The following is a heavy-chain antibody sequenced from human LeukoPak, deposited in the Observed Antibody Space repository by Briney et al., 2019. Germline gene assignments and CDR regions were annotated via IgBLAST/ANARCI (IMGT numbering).Heavy chain of an antibody. CDR1: GYTFTGYY. V-gene: IGHV1-2*02. CDR2: INPNSGGT. CDR3: ARVSYGGNRDAFDI. J-gene: IGHJ3*02. D-gene: IGHD4-17*01. Sequence: ASVKVSCKASGYTFTGYYMHWVRQAPGQGLEWLGWINPNSGGTNYAQKFQGRVTMTRDTSISTAYMELSRLRSDDTAVYYCARVSYGGNRDAFDIWGQGTMVTVSS.